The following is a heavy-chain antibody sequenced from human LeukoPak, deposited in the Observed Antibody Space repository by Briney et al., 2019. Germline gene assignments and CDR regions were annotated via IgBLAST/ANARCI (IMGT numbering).Heavy chain of an antibody. CDR1: GYTFTGYY. V-gene: IGHV1-2*02. J-gene: IGHJ4*02. Sequence: ASVKVSCKASGYTFTGYYMHWVRQAPGQGLEWMGWINPNSGGANYAQKFQGRITMTRDTSISTAYMELSRLRSDDTAVYYCASENGGYGSSAFHYWGQGTLVTVSS. CDR2: INPNSGGA. D-gene: IGHD3-10*01. CDR3: ASENGGYGSSAFHY.